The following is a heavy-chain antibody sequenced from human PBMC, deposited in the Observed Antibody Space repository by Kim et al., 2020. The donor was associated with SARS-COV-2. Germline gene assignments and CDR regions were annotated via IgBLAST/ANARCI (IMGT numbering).Heavy chain of an antibody. V-gene: IGHV3-30*03. D-gene: IGHD3-22*01. CDR1: GFSFNNYG. Sequence: GGSLRLSCAASGFSFNNYGMHWVRQAPGKGLEWVSSTSYEGSKKQYPDSVKGRFTVFRDYSKNTLYLQMNSLTVEDTAVYYCARQGHNYEVITYYEMD. CDR2: TSYEGSKK. CDR3: ARQGHNYEVITYYEMD. J-gene: IGHJ6*01.